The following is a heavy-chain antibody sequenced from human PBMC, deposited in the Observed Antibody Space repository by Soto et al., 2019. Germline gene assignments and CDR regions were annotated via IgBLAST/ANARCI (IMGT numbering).Heavy chain of an antibody. J-gene: IGHJ4*02. Sequence: EVLLLDSGGGLVQPGGSLRLSCAASGFTFSNYARTWVRQAPGKGPEWISTVNNGGGGTYYSDSVKGRFTISRANSKNTLYLQVSSLRAEDTAVYYCARERLGRGIDYWGQGMLVTVSS. CDR2: VNNGGGGT. D-gene: IGHD3-10*01. V-gene: IGHV3-23*01. CDR1: GFTFSNYA. CDR3: ARERLGRGIDY.